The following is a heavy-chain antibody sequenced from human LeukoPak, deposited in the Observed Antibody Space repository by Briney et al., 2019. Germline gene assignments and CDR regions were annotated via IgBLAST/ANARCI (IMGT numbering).Heavy chain of an antibody. CDR1: GGSFSGYY. J-gene: IGHJ6*03. CDR3: ARGRAMAKFYMAV. Sequence: SETLSLTCAVYGGSFSGYYWSWIRQPPGKGLEWIGEINHSGSTNYNPSLKSRVTISVDTSKNQFSLKLSSVTAADTAVYYCARGRAMAKFYMAVWGKGTTVTVSS. V-gene: IGHV4-34*01. CDR2: INHSGST. D-gene: IGHD5-18*01.